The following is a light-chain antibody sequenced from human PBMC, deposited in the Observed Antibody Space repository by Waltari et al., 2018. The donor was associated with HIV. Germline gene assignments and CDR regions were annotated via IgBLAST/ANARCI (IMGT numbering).Light chain of an antibody. Sequence: QSALPQPAYVSGSPGQSTTISCPGTSGRVERSNLVSWYPHPPAQAPKLIIAEVTKRPSRISTRFSGSKSGNAASLTISVLQSEDEADYYCCSYAGTNAFVAFGGGTKLTVL. CDR2: EVT. CDR1: SGRVERSNL. V-gene: IGLV2-23*02. J-gene: IGLJ2*01. CDR3: CSYAGTNAFVA.